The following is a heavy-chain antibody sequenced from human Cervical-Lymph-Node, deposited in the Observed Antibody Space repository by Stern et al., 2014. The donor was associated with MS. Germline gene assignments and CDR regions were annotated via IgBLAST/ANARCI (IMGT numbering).Heavy chain of an antibody. D-gene: IGHD4-11*01. J-gene: IGHJ4*02. CDR1: GYTFISYW. Sequence: EVQLEESGAEVKKPGESLKISCKTSGYTFISYWIGWVRQMPGRGLEWMGIIYTGDSHTRYSPTFQGQVTISVDKSISTAYLQWSSLKASDTAIYYCARRSWDYRREYYFDFWGQGTLVTVSS. CDR3: ARRSWDYRREYYFDF. V-gene: IGHV5-51*03. CDR2: IYTGDSHT.